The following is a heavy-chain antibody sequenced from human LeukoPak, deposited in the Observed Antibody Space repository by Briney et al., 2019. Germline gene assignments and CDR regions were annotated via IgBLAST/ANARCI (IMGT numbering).Heavy chain of an antibody. Sequence: SETLSLTCAVYGGSFSGYYWSWIRQPPGKGLEWIGEINHSGSTNYNPSLKSRVTISVDTSKNQFSLKLSSVTAADTAVYYCARESAGYDFWSGYNWFDPWGQGTLVTVSP. D-gene: IGHD3-3*01. J-gene: IGHJ5*02. CDR2: INHSGST. CDR1: GGSFSGYY. V-gene: IGHV4-34*01. CDR3: ARESAGYDFWSGYNWFDP.